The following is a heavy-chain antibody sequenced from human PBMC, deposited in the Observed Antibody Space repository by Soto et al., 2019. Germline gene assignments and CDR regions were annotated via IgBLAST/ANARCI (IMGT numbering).Heavy chain of an antibody. CDR1: GYPFPGYY. V-gene: IGHV1-2*02. CDR2: VHPNSGGT. Sequence: GASVKVSCKASGYPFPGYYIHWVRQAPGQGLEWMGWVHPNSGGTNYAQSFEGRVPMTRDTSINTAYMELSRMTSDDTAVYYCAKELQRGMDVWGQGTTVTVSS. CDR3: AKELQRGMDV. J-gene: IGHJ6*02. D-gene: IGHD4-4*01.